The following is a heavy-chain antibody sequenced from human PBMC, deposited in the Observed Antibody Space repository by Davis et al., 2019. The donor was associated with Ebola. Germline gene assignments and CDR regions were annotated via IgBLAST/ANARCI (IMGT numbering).Heavy chain of an antibody. Sequence: GESLKISCAASGFTFSTYTMNWVRQAPGKGLEWVSYIGSDTSSTYYADSVRGRFTISRDNAKNSLYLQMNSLRAEDTAVYYCARGKRYCSGLGCYSGRGGKFDPWGQGTLVTVSS. CDR1: GFTFSTYT. D-gene: IGHD2-15*01. J-gene: IGHJ5*02. V-gene: IGHV3-48*01. CDR2: IGSDTSST. CDR3: ARGKRYCSGLGCYSGRGGKFDP.